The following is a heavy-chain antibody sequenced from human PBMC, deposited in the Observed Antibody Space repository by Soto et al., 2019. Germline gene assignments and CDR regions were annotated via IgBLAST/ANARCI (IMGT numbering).Heavy chain of an antibody. D-gene: IGHD6-13*01. CDR3: ARGYGADGTRIPFDY. J-gene: IGHJ4*02. CDR1: GFTFSSYW. Sequence: EVQLVESGGGLVQPGGSLRLSCAASGFTFSSYWMHWVRHGTGKGLVWVSRINSDGSSTDYADSVKGRFTISRDNAKNTLYLQMDSLRAEETAVYYCARGYGADGTRIPFDYWGQGTLVTVSS. V-gene: IGHV3-74*01. CDR2: INSDGSST.